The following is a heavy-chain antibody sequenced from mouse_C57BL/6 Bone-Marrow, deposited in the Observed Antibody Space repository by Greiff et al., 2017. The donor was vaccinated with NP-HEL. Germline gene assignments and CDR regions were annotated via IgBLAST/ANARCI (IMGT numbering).Heavy chain of an antibody. CDR1: GFTFSSYA. CDR3: AREGGYYGNAFDY. Sequence: EVKLVESGGGLVKPGGSLKLSCAASGFTFSSYAMSWVRQTPEKRLEWVATISDGGSYTYYPDNVKGRFTISRDNAKNNLYLQMSHLKSEDTAMYYCAREGGYYGNAFDYWGQGTTLTVSS. D-gene: IGHD2-1*01. CDR2: ISDGGSYT. J-gene: IGHJ2*01. V-gene: IGHV5-4*01.